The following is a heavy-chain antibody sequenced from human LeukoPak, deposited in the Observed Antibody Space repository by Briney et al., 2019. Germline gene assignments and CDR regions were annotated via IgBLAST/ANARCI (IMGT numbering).Heavy chain of an antibody. CDR3: AKSFPRELWSFDY. J-gene: IGHJ4*02. D-gene: IGHD1-26*01. CDR2: IYHSGST. CDR1: GYSISSGYY. Sequence: PSETLSLTCTVSGYSISSGYYWGWIRQPPGKGLEWIGSIYHSGSTYYNPSLKSRVTISVDTSKNQFSLKLSSVTAADTAVYYCAKSFPRELWSFDYWGQGTLVTVSS. V-gene: IGHV4-38-2*02.